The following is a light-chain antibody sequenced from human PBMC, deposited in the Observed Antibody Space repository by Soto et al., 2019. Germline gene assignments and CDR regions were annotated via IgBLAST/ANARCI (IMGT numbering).Light chain of an antibody. CDR2: AAS. V-gene: IGKV1-17*01. J-gene: IGKJ3*01. Sequence: DIQMTQSPSSLSASVGDRVSITCRASRSISTYLNWYQQKPGKAPNLLIYAASSLQSGVPSRFSGSGSGAEFTLTISSLQPEDFATYYCQQLNSYPTFGPGTKVDIK. CDR1: RSISTY. CDR3: QQLNSYPT.